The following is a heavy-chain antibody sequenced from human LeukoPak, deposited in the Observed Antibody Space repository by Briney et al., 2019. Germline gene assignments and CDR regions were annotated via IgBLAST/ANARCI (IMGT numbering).Heavy chain of an antibody. Sequence: PGGSLRLSCEASTFGFSSNTMTWVRQAPAKGLEWVSSISSSGNYIYYADSLKGRFTVSRDSAKNSVFLQMNSLRGEDTAMYYCARWYCSGGACYFDYWGQGTLVTVSS. J-gene: IGHJ4*02. D-gene: IGHD2-15*01. CDR1: TFGFSSNT. V-gene: IGHV3-21*01. CDR3: ARWYCSGGACYFDY. CDR2: ISSSGNYI.